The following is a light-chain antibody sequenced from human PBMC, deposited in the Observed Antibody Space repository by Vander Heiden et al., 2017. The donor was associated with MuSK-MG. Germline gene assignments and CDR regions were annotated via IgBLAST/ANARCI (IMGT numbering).Light chain of an antibody. CDR2: WKN. J-gene: IGLJ2*01. Sequence: QSVLTQPPSASGTPGQRVTISCSGSSSNIGSNYVYWYQQLPGMAPKLLILWKNQRPSGVPDRFSCSKSCTSDSPAISGLRSEDEADYYCAAWDDNLSGYVIFGGGTKLTVL. V-gene: IGLV1-47*01. CDR1: SSNIGSNY. CDR3: AAWDDNLSGYVI.